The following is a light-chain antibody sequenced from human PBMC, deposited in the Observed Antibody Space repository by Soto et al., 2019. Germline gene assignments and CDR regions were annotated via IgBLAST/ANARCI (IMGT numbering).Light chain of an antibody. CDR1: QHINIY. Sequence: DIQLTQSPSSLSASVGDRVTISCRAGQHINIYLNWYQQKPGKAPTLLISAASTLHSGVPSRFSGSGSGTDFTLTISSLHPEDFATYYCQQSFSPLITFGQGTRLDIK. CDR3: QQSFSPLIT. CDR2: AAS. V-gene: IGKV1-39*01. J-gene: IGKJ5*01.